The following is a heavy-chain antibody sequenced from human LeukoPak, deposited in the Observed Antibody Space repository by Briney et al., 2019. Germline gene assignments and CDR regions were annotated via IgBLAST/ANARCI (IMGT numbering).Heavy chain of an antibody. CDR1: GFSLSTSGVG. Sequence: SGPTLVNPTQTLTLTFTFSGFSLSTSGVGVGWIRQPPGKALEWLALIYWNDDKRYSPSLKSRLTITKDTSKNQVVLTMTNMDPVDTATYYCAHRPPVLRYFDWPYNWFDPWGQGTLVTVSS. V-gene: IGHV2-5*01. J-gene: IGHJ5*02. D-gene: IGHD3-9*01. CDR3: AHRPPVLRYFDWPYNWFDP. CDR2: IYWNDDK.